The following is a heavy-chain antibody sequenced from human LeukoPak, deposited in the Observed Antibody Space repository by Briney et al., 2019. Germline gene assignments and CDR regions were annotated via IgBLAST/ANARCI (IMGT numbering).Heavy chain of an antibody. D-gene: IGHD6-13*01. J-gene: IGHJ4*02. CDR1: GFIFSDYY. CDR3: VRRPEAGDY. CDR2: ISASSGYT. Sequence: GGSLRLSCEASGFIFSDYYMSWIRQAPGKGLEWVSYISASSGYTKYADSVKGRFTISRDNAKNSVYLQMNSLRADDTAVYYCVRRPEAGDYWGQGTLVTVSS. V-gene: IGHV3-11*06.